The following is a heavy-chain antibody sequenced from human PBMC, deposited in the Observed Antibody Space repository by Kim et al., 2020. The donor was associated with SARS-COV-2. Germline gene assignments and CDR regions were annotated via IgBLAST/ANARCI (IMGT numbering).Heavy chain of an antibody. J-gene: IGHJ4*02. Sequence: GGSLRLSCAASGFTLSSYPMHWVRQTPGKGLEWMAVISYDGSKKYYADSVKGRLTISRDTSKNTLYLQMNSPRAEDTAVYYCARGRGAAGRYFDYWGQGT. V-gene: IGHV3-30*04. CDR2: ISYDGSKK. CDR3: ARGRGAAGRYFDY. CDR1: GFTLSSYP. D-gene: IGHD6-13*01.